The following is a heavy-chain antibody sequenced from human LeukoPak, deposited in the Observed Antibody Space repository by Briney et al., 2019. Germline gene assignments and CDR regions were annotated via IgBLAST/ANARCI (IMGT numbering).Heavy chain of an antibody. CDR2: INHSGST. Sequence: SETLSLTCAVYGGSFSGYYWSWIRQPPGKGLEWIGEINHSGSTNYNPSLKSRVTISVDTSKNQFSLKLSSVTAADTAVYYCARTPADDFWSAYYALYYFDYWGQGTLVTVSS. CDR1: GGSFSGYY. J-gene: IGHJ4*02. D-gene: IGHD3-3*01. V-gene: IGHV4-34*01. CDR3: ARTPADDFWSAYYALYYFDY.